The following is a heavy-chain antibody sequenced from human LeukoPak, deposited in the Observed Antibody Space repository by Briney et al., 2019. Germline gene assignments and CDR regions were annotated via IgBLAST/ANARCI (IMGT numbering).Heavy chain of an antibody. CDR3: ARAVITFGGAVAKGFDC. CDR2: IYYSGNT. V-gene: IGHV4-59*01. D-gene: IGHD3-16*01. J-gene: IGHJ4*02. CDR1: GGSFSTYY. Sequence: SETLSLTCTVSGGSFSTYYWTWIRQPPGKGLEWIGYIYYSGNTDYNPSLKGRVTISLDTSKNQFSLDLSSVTAADTAVYYCARAVITFGGAVAKGFDCWGQGTLVTVSS.